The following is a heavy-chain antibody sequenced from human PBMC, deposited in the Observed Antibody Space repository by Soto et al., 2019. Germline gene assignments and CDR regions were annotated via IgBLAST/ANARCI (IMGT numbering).Heavy chain of an antibody. CDR1: GCTFTCYY. J-gene: IGHJ4*02. V-gene: IGHV1-2*02. Sequence: XSVKVSCTSSGCTFTCYYMHWVRQAPGQGLEWMGWINPNSGGTNYAQKFQGRVTMTRDTSISTAYMELSRLRSDDTAVYYCARDHHRTRVGAKYDYWGQGTLVTVSS. CDR3: ARDHHRTRVGAKYDY. CDR2: INPNSGGT. D-gene: IGHD1-26*01.